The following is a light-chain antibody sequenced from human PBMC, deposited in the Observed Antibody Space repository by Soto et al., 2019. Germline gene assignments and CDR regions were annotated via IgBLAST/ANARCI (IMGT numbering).Light chain of an antibody. CDR2: EVT. CDR1: SSDVGSYNR. Sequence: QSALTQPPSVSGSPGRSVTISCTGTSSDVGSYNRVSWYQQPPGTAPKLMIYEVTNRPTGVPDRFPASKPGNTASLTISGVEAEDEAVYYSISYTSSSTHVFGTGTKLTLL. V-gene: IGLV2-18*02. J-gene: IGLJ1*01. CDR3: ISYTSSSTHV.